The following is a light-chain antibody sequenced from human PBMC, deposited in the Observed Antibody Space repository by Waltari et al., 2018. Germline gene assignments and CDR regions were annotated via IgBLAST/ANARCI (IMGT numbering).Light chain of an antibody. J-gene: IGLJ2*01. Sequence: QSVLTQPPSASGTPGQTVTISSSGSTSNIGSNPVLWYQQLPGKAPKLLIYSNKRRPSGVPDRFSASKSVTSASLAISGLRSEDEADYYCVSWDDSLNGPAVGGGTKLTVL. CDR1: TSNIGSNP. CDR3: VSWDDSLNGPA. V-gene: IGLV1-44*01. CDR2: SNK.